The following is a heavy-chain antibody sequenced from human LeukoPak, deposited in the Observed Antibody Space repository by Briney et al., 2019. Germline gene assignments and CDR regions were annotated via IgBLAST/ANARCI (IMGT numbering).Heavy chain of an antibody. CDR2: VSSSSSNT. J-gene: IGHJ4*02. V-gene: IGHV3-48*01. CDR3: ARNSCPSGSCYDNRGYFDY. Sequence: GGSLRLSCAASGFSFGSYSMNWVGQAPGKGLEGVSYVSSSSSNTYYADSVMGRFTISRDNAKNSLYLQLNSLRAEDTAVYYCARNSCPSGSCYDNRGYFDYWGQGTLVTVSS. CDR1: GFSFGSYS. D-gene: IGHD2-15*01.